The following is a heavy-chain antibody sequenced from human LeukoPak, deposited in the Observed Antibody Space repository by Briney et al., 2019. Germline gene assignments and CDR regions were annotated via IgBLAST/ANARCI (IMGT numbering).Heavy chain of an antibody. D-gene: IGHD6-13*01. V-gene: IGHV1-18*01. J-gene: IGHJ3*01. Sequence: GASVKVSCKASGRLFTSYGIAWVRQAPGEGLEWVGWISNFDGDTKVAENLQGRVTLTTDSSTSTAYMVLTNLKFDDTVVYYCVRARGCSNCVLTDGFDSWGQGTKVTVSS. CDR3: VRARGCSNCVLTDGFDS. CDR1: GRLFTSYG. CDR2: ISNFDGDT.